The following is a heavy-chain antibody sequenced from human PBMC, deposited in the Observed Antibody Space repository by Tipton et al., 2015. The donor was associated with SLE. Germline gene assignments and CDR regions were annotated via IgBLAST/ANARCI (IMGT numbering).Heavy chain of an antibody. J-gene: IGHJ4*02. D-gene: IGHD5-12*01. CDR3: ARLISAYDCNFDY. CDR2: FYYGKST. Sequence: TLSLTCTVSGASVSSFCWNWIRQPPGKGLEWIGSFYYGKSTFYNPSLKSRVTISVDTSTNRLSLQLSSVTAADTALYYCARLISAYDCNFDYWGQGTLVTVSS. V-gene: IGHV4-39*07. CDR1: GASVSSFC.